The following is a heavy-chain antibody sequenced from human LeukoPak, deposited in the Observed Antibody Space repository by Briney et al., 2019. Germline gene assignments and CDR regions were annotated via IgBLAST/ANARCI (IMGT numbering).Heavy chain of an antibody. CDR2: INPNSGGT. CDR1: GYTFTSYG. V-gene: IGHV1-2*04. D-gene: IGHD5-12*01. Sequence: ASVKVSCKASGYTFTSYGISWVRQAPGQGLEWMGWINPNSGGTNYAQKFQGWVTMTRDTSISTAYMELSRLRSDDTAVYYCARGDIVATMWQYSSGFNLKYYFDYWGQGTLVTVSS. J-gene: IGHJ4*02. CDR3: ARGDIVATMWQYSSGFNLKYYFDY.